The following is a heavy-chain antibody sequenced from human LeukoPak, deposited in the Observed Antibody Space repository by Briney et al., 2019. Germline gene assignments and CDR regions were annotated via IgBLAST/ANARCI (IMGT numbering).Heavy chain of an antibody. V-gene: IGHV1-8*01. CDR2: MNPNSGNT. D-gene: IGHD1-1*01. J-gene: IGHJ4*02. CDR3: ARVRSPPEDNSNYRPVDQ. CDR1: GYTFTSYD. Sequence: ASVKVSCKASGYTFTSYDINWVRQATGQGLEWMGWMNPNSGNTGYAQKFQGRVTMTRNTSISTAYMELNSLRAEDTAMYYCARVRSPPEDNSNYRPVDQWGQGILVTVSS.